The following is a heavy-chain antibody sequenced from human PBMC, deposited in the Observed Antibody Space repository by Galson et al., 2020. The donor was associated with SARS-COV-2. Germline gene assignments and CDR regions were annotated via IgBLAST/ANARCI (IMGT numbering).Heavy chain of an antibody. CDR2: ISSSGSYT. CDR1: GFSFSDYY. J-gene: IGHJ4*02. V-gene: IGHV3-11*03. Sequence: GESLKISCAASGFSFSDYYMSWIRQAPGKGLEWISYISSSGSYTNYADSVKGRFTISRDNAKNSLHLQMNSLRADDTAVYYCASATLRTAARTGVFDFWGQGALVTVSS. D-gene: IGHD6-6*01. CDR3: ASATLRTAARTGVFDF.